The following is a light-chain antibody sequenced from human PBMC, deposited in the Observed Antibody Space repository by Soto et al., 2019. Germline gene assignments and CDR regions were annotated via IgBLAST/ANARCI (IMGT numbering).Light chain of an antibody. CDR2: KAS. Sequence: DIQMTQSPSTLSGSVGDRVTITCRASQTISSWLAWYQQKPGKAPKLLIYKASTLKGGVPSRFSGSGSGTEFTLTISSLQPDDFATYYCQHYNSYSEAFGQGTKVDLK. V-gene: IGKV1-5*03. CDR3: QHYNSYSEA. CDR1: QTISSW. J-gene: IGKJ1*01.